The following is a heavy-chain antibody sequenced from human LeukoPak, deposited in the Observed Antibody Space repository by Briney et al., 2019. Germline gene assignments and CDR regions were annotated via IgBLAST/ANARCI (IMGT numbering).Heavy chain of an antibody. D-gene: IGHD5-12*01. V-gene: IGHV3-30*02. J-gene: IGHJ4*02. CDR3: AGGKASGC. CDR2: IRYDGSKK. CDR1: GFTFSSYG. Sequence: GGSLRLSCAASGFTFSSYGMNWVRQAPGKGLEWVAFIRYDGSKKYSADSVKGRFTISRDNSKNTLYLQMNSLRAEDTAVYYCAGGKASGCWGQGTLVTVSS.